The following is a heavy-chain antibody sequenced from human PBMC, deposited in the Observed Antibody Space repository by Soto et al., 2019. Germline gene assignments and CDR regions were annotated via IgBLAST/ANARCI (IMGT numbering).Heavy chain of an antibody. V-gene: IGHV3-30-3*01. Sequence: PGGSLRLSCAASGFTFSSYAMHWVRQAPGKGLEWVAVISYDGSNKYYADSVKGRFTISRDNSKNTLYLQMNSLRAEDTAVYYCARDLSPLSGDDAFDIWGQGTMVTVSS. CDR3: ARDLSPLSGDDAFDI. D-gene: IGHD2-15*01. J-gene: IGHJ3*02. CDR1: GFTFSSYA. CDR2: ISYDGSNK.